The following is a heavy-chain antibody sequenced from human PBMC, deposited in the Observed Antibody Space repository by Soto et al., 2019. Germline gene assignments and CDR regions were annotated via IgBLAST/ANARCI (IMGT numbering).Heavy chain of an antibody. Sequence: EVQLVESGGGLVQPGESLRLSCAASGFSFSAYWIHWVRQAPEEGLEWVSRIKTDGSSTDYADSVKGRFTISRDNAKNILYLQMDSLRVEDTAVYYCAKREGNTFGLFHWGQGTLVTVSS. V-gene: IGHV3-74*01. CDR1: GFSFSAYW. D-gene: IGHD5-18*01. CDR3: AKREGNTFGLFH. CDR2: IKTDGSST. J-gene: IGHJ4*02.